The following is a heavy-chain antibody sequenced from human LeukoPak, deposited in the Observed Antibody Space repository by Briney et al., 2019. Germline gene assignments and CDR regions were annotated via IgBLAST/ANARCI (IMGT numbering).Heavy chain of an antibody. D-gene: IGHD1-26*01. CDR2: ISYDGSNK. CDR1: GFPFSGYA. J-gene: IGHJ5*02. CDR3: AKDRANSVGATFNWFDP. V-gene: IGHV3-30*04. Sequence: GGSLRLSCEASGFPFSGYAMHWVRQAPGKGLEWVAVISYDGSNKYYADSVKGRFTISRDNSKNTLYLQMNSLRAEDTAVYYCAKDRANSVGATFNWFDPWGQGTLVTVSS.